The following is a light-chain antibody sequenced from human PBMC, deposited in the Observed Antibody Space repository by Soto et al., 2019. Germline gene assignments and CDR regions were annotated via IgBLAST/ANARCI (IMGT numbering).Light chain of an antibody. CDR1: QSGSSSN. Sequence: EIGLTQSPATQSLSPGERATLSCSASQSGSSSNLAWYLQKPGQAPRLVISGASSRAAGLPDRFSGSGSGTDFTLNISRLEPEDFAFYYCQHYDDSPPRYTFGQGTKLEL. V-gene: IGKV3-20*01. CDR2: GAS. CDR3: QHYDDSPPRYT. J-gene: IGKJ2*01.